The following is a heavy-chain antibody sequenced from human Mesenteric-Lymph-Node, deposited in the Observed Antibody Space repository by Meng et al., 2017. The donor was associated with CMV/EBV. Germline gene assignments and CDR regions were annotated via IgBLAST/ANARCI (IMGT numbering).Heavy chain of an antibody. CDR2: TLYDGSSE. CDR3: ATLKGYGMDV. Sequence: GGSLRLSCATSGFTFSSYAMHWVRQAPGKGLEWVAITLYDGSSEYYADSVKGRFTISRDNSKDTLYLQMNSLRAEDTAVYYCATLKGYGMDVWGQGTTVTVSS. CDR1: GFTFSSYA. V-gene: IGHV3-30-3*01. J-gene: IGHJ6*02.